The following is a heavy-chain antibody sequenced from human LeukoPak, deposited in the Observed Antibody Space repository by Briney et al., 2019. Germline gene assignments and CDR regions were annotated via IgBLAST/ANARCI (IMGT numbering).Heavy chain of an antibody. V-gene: IGHV3-23*01. CDR1: GFTFKSYA. D-gene: IGHD3-22*01. CDR3: AKRHGDSSGYYYFDS. J-gene: IGHJ4*02. Sequence: GGSLRLSCATSGFTFKSYAMNWVRQSPGKGLEWVSAIRGNAGTTYYADSVKGRFTIFRDNSKNMLYLQMNSLRVEDTAIYYCAKRHGDSSGYYYFDSWGQGTLVTVSS. CDR2: IRGNAGTT.